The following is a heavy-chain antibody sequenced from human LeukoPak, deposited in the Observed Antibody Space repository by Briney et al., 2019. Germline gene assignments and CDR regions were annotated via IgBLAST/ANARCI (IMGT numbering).Heavy chain of an antibody. J-gene: IGHJ4*02. CDR3: ARDSGMVRGTVDY. CDR2: INPSGGST. CDR1: GYTFTSYY. Sequence: ASVKVSCKSSGYTFTSYYMYWVRQAPGQGLEWMGIINPSGGSTSYAQKFQGRVTMTRDASTSTVYMELSSLRSEDTAVYYCARDSGMVRGTVDYWGQGTLVTVSS. D-gene: IGHD3-10*01. V-gene: IGHV1-46*01.